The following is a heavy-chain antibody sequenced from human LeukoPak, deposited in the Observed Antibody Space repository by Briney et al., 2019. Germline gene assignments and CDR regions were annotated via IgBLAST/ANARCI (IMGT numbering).Heavy chain of an antibody. CDR2: ISGSGDST. CDR3: AKRLSFGVAIGDFDY. Sequence: GGSLRLSCAASGFTFSNYAMSWVRQAPGKGLEWVSAISGSGDSTYYADSEKGRFTISRDSSMETLYLQMNSLRAEDTATYFCAKRLSFGVAIGDFDYWGQGTLVTVSS. D-gene: IGHD3-3*01. J-gene: IGHJ4*02. V-gene: IGHV3-23*01. CDR1: GFTFSNYA.